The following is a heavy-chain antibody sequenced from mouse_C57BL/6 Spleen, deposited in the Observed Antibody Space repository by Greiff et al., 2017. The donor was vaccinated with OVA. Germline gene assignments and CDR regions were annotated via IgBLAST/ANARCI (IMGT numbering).Heavy chain of an antibody. Sequence: QVQLQQSGPELVKPGASVKISCKASGYAFSSSWMNWVKQRPGKGLEWIGRIYPGDGDTNYNGKFKGKATLTADKSSSTAYIQLSSLTSEDSAVYFCASPNYYGSSYAWFAYWGQGTLVTVSA. V-gene: IGHV1-82*01. D-gene: IGHD1-1*01. CDR2: IYPGDGDT. J-gene: IGHJ3*01. CDR3: ASPNYYGSSYAWFAY. CDR1: GYAFSSSW.